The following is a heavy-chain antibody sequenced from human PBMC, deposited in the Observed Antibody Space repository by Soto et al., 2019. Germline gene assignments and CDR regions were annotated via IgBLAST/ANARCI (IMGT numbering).Heavy chain of an antibody. J-gene: IGHJ4*02. CDR3: ARAPLYYYDSSGYPDTRFDY. D-gene: IGHD3-22*01. CDR1: GGSFSGYY. Sequence: PSETLSLTCAVYGGSFSGYYWSWIRQPPGKGLEWIGEINHSGSTNYNPSLKSRVTISVDTSKNQFSLKLSSVTAADTAVYYCARAPLYYYDSSGYPDTRFDYWGQGTLVTVSS. CDR2: INHSGST. V-gene: IGHV4-34*01.